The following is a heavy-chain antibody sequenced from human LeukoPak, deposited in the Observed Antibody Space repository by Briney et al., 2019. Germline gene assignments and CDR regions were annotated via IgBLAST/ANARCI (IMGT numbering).Heavy chain of an antibody. CDR3: ARVTYYGSGSSPHFDY. CDR1: GFTFSSYS. V-gene: IGHV3-21*01. J-gene: IGHJ4*02. Sequence: GSLRLSCAASGFTFSSYSMNWVRQAPGKGLEWVSSISSSSSYIYYADSVKGRFTISRDNAKNSLYLQMNSLRAEDTAVYYCARVTYYGSGSSPHFDYWGQGTLVTVSS. CDR2: ISSSSSYI. D-gene: IGHD3-10*01.